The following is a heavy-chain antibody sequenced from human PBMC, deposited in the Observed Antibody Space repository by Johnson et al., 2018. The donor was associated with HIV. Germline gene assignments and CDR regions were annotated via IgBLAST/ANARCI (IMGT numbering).Heavy chain of an antibody. J-gene: IGHJ3*02. Sequence: QVQLVESGGGVVQPGRSLRLSCAASGFTFSSYGMHWVRQAPGKGLEWVAFIQNDGTKTHYADFVKGRFTVSRDNSKNPLYLQMNSLRAEDTAVYYCARVGDRYCSGGSCYSGAFDIWGQGTMVTVSS. CDR1: GFTFSSYG. CDR2: IQNDGTKT. V-gene: IGHV3-33*01. D-gene: IGHD2-15*01. CDR3: ARVGDRYCSGGSCYSGAFDI.